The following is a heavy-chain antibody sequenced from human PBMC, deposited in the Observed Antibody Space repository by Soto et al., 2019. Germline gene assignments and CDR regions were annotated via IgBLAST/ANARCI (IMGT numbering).Heavy chain of an antibody. D-gene: IGHD6-6*01. J-gene: IGHJ6*02. CDR1: GFTFSSYA. Sequence: EVQLLESGGGLVQPGGSLRLSCAASGFTFSSYAMSWVRQAPGKGLEWVSAISGSGGSTYYADSVKGRFTISRDNSKNTLYLQMNSLRAEDTAVYYCARPGSSSNYYYYYGMDVWGQGTTVTVSS. CDR2: ISGSGGST. CDR3: ARPGSSSNYYYYYGMDV. V-gene: IGHV3-23*01.